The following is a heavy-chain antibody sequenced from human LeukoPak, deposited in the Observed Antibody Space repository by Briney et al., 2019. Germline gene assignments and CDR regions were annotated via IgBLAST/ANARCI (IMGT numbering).Heavy chain of an antibody. Sequence: AASVKVSCKASGYTFTDYNFSWVRQAPGQGLEWMGWISTYNGNTKYAQNLQGRVTMTTDTSTSTAYMELRSLRSDDTAVYYCARDLDWVFDLWGRGTLVTVPS. V-gene: IGHV1-18*01. CDR1: GYTFTDYN. D-gene: IGHD3-9*01. J-gene: IGHJ2*01. CDR2: ISTYNGNT. CDR3: ARDLDWVFDL.